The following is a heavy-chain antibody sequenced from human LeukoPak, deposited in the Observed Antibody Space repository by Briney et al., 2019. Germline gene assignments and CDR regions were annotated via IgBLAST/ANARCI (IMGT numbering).Heavy chain of an antibody. CDR2: IKSKIDGETT. CDR1: GFTFSNAW. D-gene: IGHD7-27*01. Sequence: GGSLRLPCAASGFTFSNAWMNWVRQAPGKGLEWVGRIKSKIDGETTDFGAPVKGRFAISRDDSKNTMYLHMNSLRTEDTAVYYCTTGNWGPYWGQGTLVTVSS. J-gene: IGHJ4*02. CDR3: TTGNWGPY. V-gene: IGHV3-15*07.